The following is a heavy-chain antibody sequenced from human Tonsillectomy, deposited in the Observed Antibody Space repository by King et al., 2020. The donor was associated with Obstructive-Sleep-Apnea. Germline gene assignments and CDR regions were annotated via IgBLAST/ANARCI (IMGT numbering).Heavy chain of an antibody. CDR1: GFTVSSNY. J-gene: IGHJ4*02. CDR2: IYSGGST. V-gene: IGHV3-66*01. CDR3: ARDSRNDYDSRGFDY. Sequence: QLVQSGGGLVQPGGSLRLSCAASGFTVSSNYMSWVRPAPGKGLAWFSVIYSGGSTYYADSVKGRFTISRDNSKNPLYLQMNSLRAEDPAVYYCARDSRNDYDSRGFDYWGQGTLVTVSS. D-gene: IGHD3-22*01.